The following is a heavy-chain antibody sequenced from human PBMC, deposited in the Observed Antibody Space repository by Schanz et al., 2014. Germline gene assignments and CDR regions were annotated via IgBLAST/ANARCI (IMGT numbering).Heavy chain of an antibody. CDR3: VRDSFFAFDY. CDR2: IGNGGVTI. D-gene: IGHD3-3*01. J-gene: IGHJ4*02. CDR1: GFTLSSYG. Sequence: VRLVESGGGVVQPGRSLRLSCAASGFTLSSYGMHWVRQAPGKGLEWVSYIGNGGVTIYYADSVKGRFTISRDNSKNSLYLQMNSLRAEDTAVYYCVRDSFFAFDYWGQGTLVTVSS. V-gene: IGHV3-48*04.